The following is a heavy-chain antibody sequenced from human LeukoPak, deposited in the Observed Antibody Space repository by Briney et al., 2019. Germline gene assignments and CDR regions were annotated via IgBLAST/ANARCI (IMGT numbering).Heavy chain of an antibody. J-gene: IGHJ4*02. CDR3: AKSRASSGYSPIDY. CDR2: ISTYDGNT. V-gene: IGHV1-18*01. CDR1: GYSFTSYG. D-gene: IGHD3-22*01. Sequence: GASVKVSCKASGYSFTSYGISWVRQAPGQGLEWMGWISTYDGNTNFAQNVQGRVTMSTDSSTRTAYMELTSLRSDDTAVYYCAKSRASSGYSPIDYWGPGTLVTVSS.